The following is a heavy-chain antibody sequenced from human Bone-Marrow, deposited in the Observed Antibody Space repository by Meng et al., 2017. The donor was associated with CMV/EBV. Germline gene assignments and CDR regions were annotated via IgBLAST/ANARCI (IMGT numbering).Heavy chain of an antibody. D-gene: IGHD7-27*01. J-gene: IGHJ4*02. V-gene: IGHV3-11*01. CDR2: ISGDSSTI. CDR3: ATRRAGEFDY. CDR1: GGSISSYY. Sequence: GGSLRLSCTVSGGSISSYYWSWIRQPPGKGLEWISYISGDSSTIYYADSVKGRFVISRDNAKNSLSLQMNSLRAEDTAIYYCATRRAGEFDYWGQGTLVTVSS.